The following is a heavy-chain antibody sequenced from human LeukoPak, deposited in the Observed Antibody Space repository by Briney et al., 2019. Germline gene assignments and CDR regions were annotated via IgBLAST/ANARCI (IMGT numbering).Heavy chain of an antibody. Sequence: KSSETLSLTCTVSGVIISSSSYFWGWLRQPPGKGLEWIVSIYYSGSTYYNPPLKSRVTTSVDTSTNHFSLKLSSVTAADTAVYYCARRRRSSGWYDYWGQGTLVTVSS. CDR3: ARRRRSSGWYDY. D-gene: IGHD6-19*01. V-gene: IGHV4-39*02. CDR2: IYYSGST. J-gene: IGHJ4*02. CDR1: GVIISSSSYF.